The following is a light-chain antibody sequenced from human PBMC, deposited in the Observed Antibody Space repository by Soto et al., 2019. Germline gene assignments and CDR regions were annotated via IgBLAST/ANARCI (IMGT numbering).Light chain of an antibody. J-gene: IGKJ4*01. CDR2: DAS. V-gene: IGKV1-33*01. CDR3: HTLPPLT. CDR1: QDITNY. Sequence: DIQMTQSPSSLSASVGDRVTITCLASQDITNYLNWCQQKPGKAPNLLIYDASNLTTGVPSRFSGSSSATDFTFTISSLQPEDIATYKYHTLPPLTFGGGTKVEIE.